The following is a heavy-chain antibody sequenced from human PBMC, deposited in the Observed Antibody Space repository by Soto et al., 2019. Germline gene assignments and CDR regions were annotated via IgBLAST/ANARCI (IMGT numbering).Heavy chain of an antibody. V-gene: IGHV3-30-3*01. Sequence: GGSLRLSCAASGFTFSSYAMHWVRQAPGKGLEWVAVISYDGSNKYYADSVKGRFTISRDNSKNTLYLQMNSLRAEDTAVYYCARDGPDKDMAHYYYYGMDVWGQGTTVTVSS. CDR3: ARDGPDKDMAHYYYYGMDV. CDR1: GFTFSSYA. J-gene: IGHJ6*02. CDR2: ISYDGSNK. D-gene: IGHD5-18*01.